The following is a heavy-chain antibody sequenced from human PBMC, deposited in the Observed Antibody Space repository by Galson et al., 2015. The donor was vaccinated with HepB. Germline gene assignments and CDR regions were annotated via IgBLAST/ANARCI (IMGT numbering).Heavy chain of an antibody. Sequence: SVKVSCKASGHTFTSYYMHWVRQAPGQGLEWMGVINPSGGSTSYAQRFQGRVTMTRDTSTSTVYMELSSLRSEDTAMYYCAGEVPTTGYLDSWGQGTLVTVSS. V-gene: IGHV1-46*03. D-gene: IGHD1-1*01. CDR2: INPSGGST. J-gene: IGHJ4*02. CDR3: AGEVPTTGYLDS. CDR1: GHTFTSYY.